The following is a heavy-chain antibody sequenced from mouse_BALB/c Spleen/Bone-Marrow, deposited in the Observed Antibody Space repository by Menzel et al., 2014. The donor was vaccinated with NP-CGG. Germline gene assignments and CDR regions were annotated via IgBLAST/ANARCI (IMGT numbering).Heavy chain of an antibody. CDR2: ISSGGSYT. Sequence: EVKLVESGGGLVKPGGSLKLSCAASGFTFSSYTMSWVRQTPEKRLEWVATISSGGSYTYYPDSVKGRFTISRDNAKNTLYLQMNSLKSEDTAMYYCTRDGKGNYDYAMDYWGQGTSVTVSS. J-gene: IGHJ4*01. D-gene: IGHD2-1*01. CDR3: TRDGKGNYDYAMDY. V-gene: IGHV5-6-4*01. CDR1: GFTFSSYT.